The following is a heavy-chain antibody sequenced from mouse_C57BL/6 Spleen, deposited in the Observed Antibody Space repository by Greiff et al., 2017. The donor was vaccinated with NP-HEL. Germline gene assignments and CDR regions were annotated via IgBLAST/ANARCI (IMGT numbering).Heavy chain of an antibody. CDR1: GYTFTSYW. CDR2: IDPSDSYT. CDR3: ARSSGRGFAY. Sequence: VQLQQPGAELVMPGASVKLSCKASGYTFTSYWMHWVKQRPGQGLEWIGEIDPSDSYTNYNQKFKGKSTLTVDKSSSTAYMQLSSLTSEDSAVYYCARSSGRGFAYWGQETLVTVAA. J-gene: IGHJ3*01. V-gene: IGHV1-69*01. D-gene: IGHD1-3*01.